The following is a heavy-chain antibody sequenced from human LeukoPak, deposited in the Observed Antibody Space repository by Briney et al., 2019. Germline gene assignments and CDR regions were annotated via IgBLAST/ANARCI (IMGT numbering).Heavy chain of an antibody. D-gene: IGHD1-26*01. CDR2: ISGGGDKA. CDR1: GFTFTTYA. V-gene: IGHV3-23*01. J-gene: IGHJ4*02. Sequence: PGGSLRLSCAASGFTFTTYAINWVRQAPGKGLEWVSGISGGGDKAFYADSVNGRFTISRDNAKNSLYLQMNSLRAEDTALYYCARLGSGSYYGYDYFDYWGQGTLVTVSS. CDR3: ARLGSGSYYGYDYFDY.